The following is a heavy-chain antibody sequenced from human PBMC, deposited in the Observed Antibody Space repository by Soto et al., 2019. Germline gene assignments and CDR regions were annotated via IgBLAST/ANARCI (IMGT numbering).Heavy chain of an antibody. V-gene: IGHV3-33*01. Sequence: QVQLVESGGGVVQPGRSLRLSCVGSGFPFWHYGMHWFRQAPGKGLERVAVIWSDGNKESYADSVKGRFAISRDNSKDTLYPEMNSLRVEDTAVYFCARDRNGGWFHMDVWGQWTTVRVSS. J-gene: IGHJ6*02. CDR2: IWSDGNKE. CDR3: ARDRNGGWFHMDV. CDR1: GFPFWHYG. D-gene: IGHD6-19*01.